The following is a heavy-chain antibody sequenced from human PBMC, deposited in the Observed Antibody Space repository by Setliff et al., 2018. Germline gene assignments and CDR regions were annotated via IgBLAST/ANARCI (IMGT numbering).Heavy chain of an antibody. V-gene: IGHV1-24*01. D-gene: IGHD3-22*01. J-gene: IGHJ6*03. CDR1: GYTLTELS. CDR2: FDPEDGET. CDR3: ATAADFNYYDSSDSGTHYYYYYMDV. Sequence: VASVKVSCKVSGYTLTELSMHWVRQAPGKGLEWMGGFDPEDGETIYAQKFQGRVTMTEDTSTDTAYMELSSLRSEDTAVYYCATAADFNYYDSSDSGTHYYYYYMDVWGKGTTVTVSS.